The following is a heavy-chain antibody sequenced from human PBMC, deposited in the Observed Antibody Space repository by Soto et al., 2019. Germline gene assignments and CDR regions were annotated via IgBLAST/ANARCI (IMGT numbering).Heavy chain of an antibody. CDR3: ARDLLYYYGSGSYYQKALYYYYGMDV. Sequence: GGSLRLSCAASGFTVSSNYMSWVRQAPGKGLEWVSVIYSGGSTYYADSVKGRFTISRDNSKNTLYLQMNSPRAEDTAVYYCARDLLYYYGSGSYYQKALYYYYGMDVWGQGTTVTVSS. D-gene: IGHD3-10*01. J-gene: IGHJ6*02. CDR1: GFTVSSNY. V-gene: IGHV3-53*01. CDR2: IYSGGST.